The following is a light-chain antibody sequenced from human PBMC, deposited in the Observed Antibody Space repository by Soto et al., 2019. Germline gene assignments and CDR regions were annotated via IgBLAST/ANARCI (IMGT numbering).Light chain of an antibody. Sequence: QSGLTQPASVSGSPGQSITISCTGTSSDVGGYNYVSWYQQYPGKAPKLMIYDVSNRPSGVSNRFSGSKSGNTASLTISGLQAEDEADYYCSSYTSSSAVVFGGGTKLTVL. J-gene: IGLJ3*02. CDR3: SSYTSSSAVV. CDR1: SSDVGGYNY. CDR2: DVS. V-gene: IGLV2-14*01.